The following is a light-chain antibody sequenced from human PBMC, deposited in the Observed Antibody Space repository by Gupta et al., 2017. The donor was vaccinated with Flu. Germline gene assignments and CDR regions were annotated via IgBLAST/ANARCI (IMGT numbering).Light chain of an antibody. V-gene: IGKV1-39*01. CDR1: QTISSE. CDR3: RQSISSPRT. J-gene: IGKJ2*01. CDR2: TAS. Sequence: DFQLTQAPSSLSASVGDRVTITCRATQTISSELTWYQHKPGKAPKLLIYTASSLQSGVPSRFSGSGSGTDFSLTISSLQPEDFATYYCRQSISSPRTFGQGTKVEMK.